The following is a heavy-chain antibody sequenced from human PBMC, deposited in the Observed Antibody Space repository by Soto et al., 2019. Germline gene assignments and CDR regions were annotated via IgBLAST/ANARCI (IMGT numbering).Heavy chain of an antibody. D-gene: IGHD3-22*01. J-gene: IGHJ4*02. CDR3: ASLDYYDSSGYPAI. CDR1: GFTFSSYG. Sequence: GGSLRLSCAASGFTFSSYGMHWVRQAPGKGLEWVAVIWYDGSNKYYADSVKGRFTISRDNSKNTLYLQMNSLRAEDTAVYYCASLDYYDSSGYPAIWGQGTLVTVSS. CDR2: IWYDGSNK. V-gene: IGHV3-33*01.